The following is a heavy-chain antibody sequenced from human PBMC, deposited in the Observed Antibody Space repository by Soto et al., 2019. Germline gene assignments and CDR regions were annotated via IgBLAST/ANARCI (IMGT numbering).Heavy chain of an antibody. CDR1: GYTFTHHY. J-gene: IGHJ4*03. V-gene: IGHV1-2*02. Sequence: ASVKVSCKASGYTFTHHYIHWVRQAPGQGLDWVGVINPSGGRTNYAQKLQGRVTMTRDTPISTAYMELSRLRSDDTAVYYCARAEVRFLEWLLLFDYWGQGTTVTVSS. D-gene: IGHD3-3*01. CDR3: ARAEVRFLEWLLLFDY. CDR2: INPSGGRT.